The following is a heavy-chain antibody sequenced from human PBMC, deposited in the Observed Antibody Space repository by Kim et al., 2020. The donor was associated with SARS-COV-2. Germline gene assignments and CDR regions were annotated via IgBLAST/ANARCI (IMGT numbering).Heavy chain of an antibody. CDR2: IWYDGSNK. CDR3: ARETIAVAYYYYGMDV. J-gene: IGHJ6*02. Sequence: GGSLRLSCAASGFTFSSYGMHWVRQAPGKGLEWVAVIWYDGSNKYYADSVKGRFTISRDNSKNTLYLQMNSLRAEDTAVYYCARETIAVAYYYYGMDVWGQGTTVTVSS. D-gene: IGHD6-19*01. V-gene: IGHV3-33*01. CDR1: GFTFSSYG.